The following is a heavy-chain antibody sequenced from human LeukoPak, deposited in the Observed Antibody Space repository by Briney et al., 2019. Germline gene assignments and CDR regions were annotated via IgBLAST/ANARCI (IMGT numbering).Heavy chain of an antibody. CDR3: AKDAVAGPFDY. V-gene: IGHV3-23*01. D-gene: IGHD6-19*01. CDR1: GFIVSSSY. J-gene: IGHJ4*02. Sequence: GGSLRLSCAGSGFIVSSSYTSWVRQAPGKGLEWVSAISGSGGSTYYADSVKGRFTISRDNSKNTLYLQMNSLRAEDTAVYYCAKDAVAGPFDYWGQGTLVTVSS. CDR2: ISGSGGST.